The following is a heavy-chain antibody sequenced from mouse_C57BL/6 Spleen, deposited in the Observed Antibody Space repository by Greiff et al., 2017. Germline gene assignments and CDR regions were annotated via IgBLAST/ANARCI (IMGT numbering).Heavy chain of an antibody. Sequence: VQLQQSGPELVKPGASVKISCKASGYAFSSSWMNWVKQRPGKGLEWIGRIYPGDGDTNYNGKFKGKATLTADKSSSTAYMQLSSLTSEDSAVYFCARSGDYDTIFDYWGQGTTLTVSS. CDR1: GYAFSSSW. V-gene: IGHV1-82*01. CDR3: ARSGDYDTIFDY. D-gene: IGHD2-4*01. CDR2: IYPGDGDT. J-gene: IGHJ2*01.